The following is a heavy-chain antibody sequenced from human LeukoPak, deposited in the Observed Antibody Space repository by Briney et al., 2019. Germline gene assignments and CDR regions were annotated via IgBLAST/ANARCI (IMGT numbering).Heavy chain of an antibody. Sequence: GGSLRLSCAASGFTFSGSAMHWVRQASGKGLEWVGRIRSKANSYATAYAASVKGRFTISRDDSKNTLYLQMGSLRAEDMAVYYCARDRGYYYDLGPLDYWGQGTLVTVSS. V-gene: IGHV3-73*01. CDR1: GFTFSGSA. D-gene: IGHD3-22*01. CDR3: ARDRGYYYDLGPLDY. J-gene: IGHJ4*02. CDR2: IRSKANSYAT.